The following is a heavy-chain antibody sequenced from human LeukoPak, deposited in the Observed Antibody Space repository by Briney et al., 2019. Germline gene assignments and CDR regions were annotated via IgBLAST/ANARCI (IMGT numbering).Heavy chain of an antibody. V-gene: IGHV1-8*01. CDR2: MNPNSGNT. Sequence: GASVKVSCKASGYTFTSYDINWVRQATGQGLEWMGSMNPNSGNTGYAQKFQGRVTMTRNTSISTAYMELSSLRSEDTAVYYCARGKTYSGSHIDYWGQGTLVTVSS. CDR1: GYTFTSYD. D-gene: IGHD1-26*01. J-gene: IGHJ4*02. CDR3: ARGKTYSGSHIDY.